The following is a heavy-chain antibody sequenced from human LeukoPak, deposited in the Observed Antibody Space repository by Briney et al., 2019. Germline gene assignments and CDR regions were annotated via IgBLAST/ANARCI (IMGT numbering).Heavy chain of an antibody. D-gene: IGHD6-13*01. J-gene: IGHJ4*02. CDR1: GGSISTYY. V-gene: IGHV4-59*01. Sequence: PSETLSLTCTVSGGSISTYYWGWVRQSPRKGLEWIGYIYYSGSTNYNPSLKSRVTISVDTSKNQFSLKLSSVTAADTAVYYCARGHSSSWPYFDYWGQGTLVTVSS. CDR3: ARGHSSSWPYFDY. CDR2: IYYSGST.